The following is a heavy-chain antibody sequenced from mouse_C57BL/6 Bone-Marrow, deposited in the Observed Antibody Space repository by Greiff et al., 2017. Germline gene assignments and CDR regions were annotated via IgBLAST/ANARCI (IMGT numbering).Heavy chain of an antibody. D-gene: IGHD1-1*01. V-gene: IGHV1-69*01. J-gene: IGHJ4*01. CDR2: IDPSDSYT. CDR3: ARDYYGSSYDAMDY. CDR1: GYTFTSYW. Sequence: QVQLQQPGAELVMPGASVKLSCKASGYTFTSYWMHWVKQRPGQGLEWIGEIDPSDSYTNYNQKFKGKSTLTVDKSSSTAYMQLSSLTSEDSAVYYCARDYYGSSYDAMDYGGQGTSGTVSS.